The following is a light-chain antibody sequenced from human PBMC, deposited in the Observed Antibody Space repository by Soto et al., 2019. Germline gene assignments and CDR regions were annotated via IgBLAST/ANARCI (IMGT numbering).Light chain of an antibody. CDR2: GAS. CDR3: QQYTNSPNWT. V-gene: IGKV3-20*01. J-gene: IGKJ1*01. CDR1: QTVINNF. Sequence: EIVLTQSPGTLSLSPGETATLSCRASQTVINNFLAWYQQKPGQAPRLLIYGASNRATGIPDRFSGGGSGTDFTLTISRLEPGDFAVYYCQQYTNSPNWTFGQGTKVEI.